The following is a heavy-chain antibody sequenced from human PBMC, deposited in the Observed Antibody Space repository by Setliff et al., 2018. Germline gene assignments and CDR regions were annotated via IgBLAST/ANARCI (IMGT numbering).Heavy chain of an antibody. CDR1: GYTFTSYG. CDR3: ARSGGAAIFGVVTPFDY. Sequence: GASVKVSCKASGYTFTSYGISWVRQAPGQGLEWMGWISAYNGNTNYAQKLQGRVTMTTDTSTSTAYMELRSLRSDDTAVYYCARSGGAAIFGVVTPFDYWGQGTLVTVSS. D-gene: IGHD3-3*01. J-gene: IGHJ4*02. CDR2: ISAYNGNT. V-gene: IGHV1-18*01.